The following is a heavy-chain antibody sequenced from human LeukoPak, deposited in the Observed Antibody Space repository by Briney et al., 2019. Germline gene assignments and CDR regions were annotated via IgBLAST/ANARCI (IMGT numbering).Heavy chain of an antibody. D-gene: IGHD3-22*01. CDR2: TSSSGSNT. Sequence: GGSLRLSCAGSGFTFSDYYMTWIRQAPGKGLEWVSYTSSSGSNTHYSDAVKGRFTVSRDNPKSSLFLQMNSLRAEDTAVYYCARYYYDNSGFYPAFDSWGQGTLVTVSS. CDR3: ARYYYDNSGFYPAFDS. J-gene: IGHJ4*02. CDR1: GFTFSDYY. V-gene: IGHV3-11*03.